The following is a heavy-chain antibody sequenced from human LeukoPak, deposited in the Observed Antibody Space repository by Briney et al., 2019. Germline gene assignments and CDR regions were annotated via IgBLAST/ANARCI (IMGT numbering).Heavy chain of an antibody. CDR2: ISSSSSYI. V-gene: IGHV3-21*01. CDR1: GFTFSSYS. J-gene: IGHJ6*02. CDR3: ARDHSSSGMDV. Sequence: GSLRLSCAASGFTFSSYSVNWVRQAPGKGLEWVSSISSSSSYIYYADSVKGRFTISRDNAKNSLYLQMNSLRAEDTAVYYCARDHSSSGMDVWGQGTTVTVSS.